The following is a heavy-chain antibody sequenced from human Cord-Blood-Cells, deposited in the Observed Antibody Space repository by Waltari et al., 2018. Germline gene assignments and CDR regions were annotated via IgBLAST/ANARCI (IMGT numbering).Heavy chain of an antibody. CDR3: ARITMVRGVIYYYYYYMDV. Sequence: QLQLQESGPGLVKPSETLSLTCTVSGGSISSSSYYWGRIRQPPGKGLEWIGSIYYSGSTYYNPSLKSRVTISVDTSKNQFSLKLSSVTAADTAVYYCARITMVRGVIYYYYYYMDVWGKGTTVTVSS. CDR1: GGSISSSSYY. J-gene: IGHJ6*03. V-gene: IGHV4-39*07. D-gene: IGHD3-10*01. CDR2: IYYSGST.